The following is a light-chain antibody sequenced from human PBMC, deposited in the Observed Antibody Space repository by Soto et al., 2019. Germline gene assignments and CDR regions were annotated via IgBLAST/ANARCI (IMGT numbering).Light chain of an antibody. CDR2: KAS. CDR3: QQYNDSSWT. CDR1: QSIGIW. J-gene: IGKJ1*01. V-gene: IGKV1-5*03. Sequence: IQMTQSPSTLSASVGDRVAITCRASQSIGIWLAWYQQKPGKAPRFLLYKASSLESGVPSRFSGSGSGTEFTLTISSLQPDDFATYYCQQYNDSSWTFGQGTKVEIK.